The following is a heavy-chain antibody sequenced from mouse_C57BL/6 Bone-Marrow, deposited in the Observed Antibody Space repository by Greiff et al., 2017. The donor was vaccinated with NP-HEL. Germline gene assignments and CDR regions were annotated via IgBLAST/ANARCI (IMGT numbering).Heavy chain of an antibody. Sequence: QVQLQQPGAELVKPGASVKLSCKASGYTFTSYWMHWVKQRPGQGLEWIGNINPSNGGTNYNEKFKGKATLTVDKSSSTAYMQLSSLTSEYSAVYYCARFYSNYCYAMDYWGQGTSVTVSS. CDR1: GYTFTSYW. D-gene: IGHD2-5*01. V-gene: IGHV1-53*01. J-gene: IGHJ4*01. CDR3: ARFYSNYCYAMDY. CDR2: INPSNGGT.